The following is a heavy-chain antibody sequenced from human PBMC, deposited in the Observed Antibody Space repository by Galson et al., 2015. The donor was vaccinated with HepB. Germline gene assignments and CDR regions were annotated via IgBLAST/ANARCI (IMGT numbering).Heavy chain of an antibody. D-gene: IGHD5-18*01. CDR3: VRESLMAMVGPFHI. CDR1: GFTFSRHG. J-gene: IGHJ3*02. Sequence: SLRLSCAASGFTFSRHGIHWVRQAPGKGLECVAMIWHDGSNQLYADSVKGRFTISRDNSKNKLYLQMNSLRAEDTAIYYCVRESLMAMVGPFHIWGHGTLVTVSA. CDR2: IWHDGSNQ. V-gene: IGHV3-33*01.